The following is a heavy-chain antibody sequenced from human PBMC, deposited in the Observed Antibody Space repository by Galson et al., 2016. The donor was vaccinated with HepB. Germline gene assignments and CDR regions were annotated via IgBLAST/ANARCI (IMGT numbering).Heavy chain of an antibody. CDR2: IDEDGRIT. CDR1: GFTFSTFW. CDR3: IRDLAGPFDS. V-gene: IGHV3-74*01. J-gene: IGHJ4*02. D-gene: IGHD2-15*01. Sequence: SLRLSCAASGFTFSTFWMHWVRQAPGKGLVWVSRIDEDGRITTYADSVEGRFTISRDNAKKTLFLQMNSLRDEDTAVYYCIRDLAGPFDSWGQGTLVTVSS.